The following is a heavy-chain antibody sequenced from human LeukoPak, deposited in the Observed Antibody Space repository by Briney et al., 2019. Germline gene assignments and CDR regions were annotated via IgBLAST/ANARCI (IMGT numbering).Heavy chain of an antibody. V-gene: IGHV1-2*02. Sequence: ASVKVSCKASGYTFPGYFMHWVRQAPGQGLEWMGRINPNSGGTNYAQKFPGRVTMTRDTSISTAYMELSRLKSDDTAVYYCARESTYYDSTDYYQGDAFDIWGQGTMVTVSS. CDR2: INPNSGGT. D-gene: IGHD3-22*01. J-gene: IGHJ3*02. CDR1: GYTFPGYF. CDR3: ARESTYYDSTDYYQGDAFDI.